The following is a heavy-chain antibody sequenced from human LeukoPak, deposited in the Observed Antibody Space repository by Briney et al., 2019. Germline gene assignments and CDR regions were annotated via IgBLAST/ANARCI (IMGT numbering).Heavy chain of an antibody. D-gene: IGHD5-24*01. V-gene: IGHV1-18*01. CDR3: ARDNSVRDEAWWFNP. CDR2: ISAYNGNT. J-gene: IGHJ5*02. Sequence: GASVKVSCKASGYIFTSYIMNWVRQAPGQGLEWMGWISAYNGNTNYAQKFQGRVTLTRDMSTSTDYLELSSLRSEDTAVYYCARDNSVRDEAWWFNPWGQGTLVTVSS. CDR1: GYIFTSYI.